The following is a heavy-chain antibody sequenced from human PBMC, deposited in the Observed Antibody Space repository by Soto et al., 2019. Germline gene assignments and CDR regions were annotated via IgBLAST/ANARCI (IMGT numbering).Heavy chain of an antibody. Sequence: EVQLVESGGGLIQPGGSLRLSCAASGFTFSSNDMNWVRQAPGKGLEWLSLIYSGGSTYYADSVKGRFTISRDNSKNTLSLQMSSLRADDTAVYYCATRPLLPGAPWGQGTMVTVSS. CDR1: GFTFSSND. J-gene: IGHJ3*01. CDR2: IYSGGST. CDR3: ATRPLLPGAP. V-gene: IGHV3-53*01. D-gene: IGHD3-22*01.